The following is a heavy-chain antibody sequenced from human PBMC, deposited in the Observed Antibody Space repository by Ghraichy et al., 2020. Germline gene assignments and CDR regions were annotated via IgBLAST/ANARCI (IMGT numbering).Heavy chain of an antibody. CDR1: GASISSYY. V-gene: IGHV4-59*01. CDR3: ARVAPTVVVMTAIPSFWYFDL. CDR2: MYYSGNT. Sequence: SETLSLTCTVSGASISSYYWTWIRQPPGKGLEWIGYMYYSGNTNYNPSLKSRVTISVHTSKSQSSLILNSVTAADTAVYYCARVAPTVVVMTAIPSFWYFDLWGRGTLVTVSS. D-gene: IGHD2-21*02. J-gene: IGHJ2*01.